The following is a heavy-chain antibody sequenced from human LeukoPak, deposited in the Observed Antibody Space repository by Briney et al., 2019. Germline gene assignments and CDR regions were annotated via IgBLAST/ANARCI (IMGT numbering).Heavy chain of an antibody. J-gene: IGHJ6*03. CDR3: AKNIRTEGNYYYYMDV. CDR1: GFTFDNYA. CDR2: ISGSAFTT. D-gene: IGHD2/OR15-2a*01. V-gene: IGHV3-23*01. Sequence: GGSLRLSCAASGFTFDNYAMSWVRQAPGKGLEWVSAISGSAFTTLYADSVKGRFTISRDNSKNTLYLQMSSLRAEDTAVYYCAKNIRTEGNYYYYMDVWGTGTTVTVSS.